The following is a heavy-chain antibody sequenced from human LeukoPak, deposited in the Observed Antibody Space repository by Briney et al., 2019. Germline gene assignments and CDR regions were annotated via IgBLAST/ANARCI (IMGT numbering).Heavy chain of an antibody. Sequence: GASVKVSCKASGYNFNSYGIGWVRQAPRQGLEWMGWITAGNGNTNYAQKVQGRVTMNTDTSRSKADMELRSLRSDDTAVYFCASDLARGYSYGYNAFDIWGQGTMVTVSS. CDR2: ITAGNGNT. V-gene: IGHV1-18*01. CDR3: ASDLARGYSYGYNAFDI. D-gene: IGHD5-18*01. J-gene: IGHJ3*02. CDR1: GYNFNSYG.